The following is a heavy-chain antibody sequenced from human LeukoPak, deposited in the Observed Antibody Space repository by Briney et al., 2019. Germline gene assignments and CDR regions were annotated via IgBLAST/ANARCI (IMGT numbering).Heavy chain of an antibody. V-gene: IGHV3-7*01. J-gene: IGHJ4*02. CDR1: GFTFSSYW. D-gene: IGHD2-2*01. Sequence: PGGSLRLSCAASGFTFSSYWMSWVRQAPGKGLEWVANIKQDGSEKYYVDSVKGRFTISRDNAKNSLYLQMNSLRAEDTAVYYCARVYGYCSSTSCYLPDYWGQGTLVTVSS. CDR3: ARVYGYCSSTSCYLPDY. CDR2: IKQDGSEK.